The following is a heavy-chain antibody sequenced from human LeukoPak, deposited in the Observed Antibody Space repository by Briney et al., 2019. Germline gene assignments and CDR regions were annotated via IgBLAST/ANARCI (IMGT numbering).Heavy chain of an antibody. J-gene: IGHJ3*02. CDR2: ISSSSSYM. D-gene: IGHD1-26*01. Sequence: PGGSLRLSCAASGFTFSSYSMNWVRQAPGKGLEWVSSISSSSSYMYYADSVKGRFTISRDNAKNSLYLQMNSLRAEDTAVYYCARDLTSSGSHNAFDIWGQGTMVTVSS. V-gene: IGHV3-21*01. CDR1: GFTFSSYS. CDR3: ARDLTSSGSHNAFDI.